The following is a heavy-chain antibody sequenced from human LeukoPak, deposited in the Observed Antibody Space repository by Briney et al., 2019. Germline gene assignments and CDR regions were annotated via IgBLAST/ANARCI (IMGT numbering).Heavy chain of an antibody. J-gene: IGHJ1*01. D-gene: IGHD6-19*01. CDR3: ARAPVAGMNRQAEYFQH. CDR1: GYTFTSYA. CDR2: INTNTGNP. V-gene: IGHV7-4-1*02. Sequence: ASVKVSCKASGYTFTSYAMNWVRQAPGQGLEWMGWINTNTGNPTYAQGFTGRFVFSLDTSVSTGYLQISSLKAEDTAVYYCARAPVAGMNRQAEYFQHWGQGTLVTVSS.